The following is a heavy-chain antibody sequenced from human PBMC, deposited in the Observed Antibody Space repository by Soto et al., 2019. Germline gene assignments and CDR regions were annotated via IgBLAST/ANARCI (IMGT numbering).Heavy chain of an antibody. Sequence: QVQLQESGPGLVKPSQTLSLTCTVSGGSISSGDYYWSWIRQPPGKGLEWIGYIYYSGSTYYNPSLQSRVTISVDTSKNQFSLELSSVTAADTAVYYWARGEGKTMDTAPNDYYYGMDVWGQGTTVTVSS. V-gene: IGHV4-30-4*01. CDR2: IYYSGST. CDR1: GGSISSGDYY. J-gene: IGHJ6*02. CDR3: ARGEGKTMDTAPNDYYYGMDV. D-gene: IGHD5-18*01.